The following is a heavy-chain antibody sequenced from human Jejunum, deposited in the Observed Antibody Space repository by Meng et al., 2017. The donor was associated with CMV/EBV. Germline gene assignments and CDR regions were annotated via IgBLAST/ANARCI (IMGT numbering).Heavy chain of an antibody. Sequence: SGYTFTSYDINWVRQATGQGLEWMGWMNPDSGNTGYTQKFQGRVTMTRDTSIGTAYMEVRSLTSKDTAVYYCAREGDKGNVLLRVYWGQGTLVTVSS. CDR3: AREGDKGNVLLRVY. CDR1: GYTFTSYD. CDR2: MNPDSGNT. D-gene: IGHD3-10*01. V-gene: IGHV1-8*01. J-gene: IGHJ4*02.